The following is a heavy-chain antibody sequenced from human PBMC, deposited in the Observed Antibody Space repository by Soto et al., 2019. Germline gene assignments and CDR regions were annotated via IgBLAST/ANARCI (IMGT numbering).Heavy chain of an antibody. Sequence: GGSLRLSCAASGLTFSSYWMSWVRQAAGKGLEWVANIKQDGSEKYYVDSVKGRFTISRDNAKNSLYLQMNSLRAEDTAVYYCAREDTSSGSLDYWGQGALVTVSS. J-gene: IGHJ4*02. CDR1: GLTFSSYW. CDR2: IKQDGSEK. CDR3: AREDTSSGSLDY. V-gene: IGHV3-7*03. D-gene: IGHD6-19*01.